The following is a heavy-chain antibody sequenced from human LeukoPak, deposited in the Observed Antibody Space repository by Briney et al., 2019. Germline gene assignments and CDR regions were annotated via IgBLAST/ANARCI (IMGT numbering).Heavy chain of an antibody. D-gene: IGHD6-19*01. CDR2: IYPGDSDT. Sequence: GESLKISCKGSGYSFTSYWIAWVRQMPGKGLEWMGIIYPGDSDTRYSPSFQGQVTISADKSISTAYLQWCSLKASDTAMYYCATSAYSSGCNYWGQGTLVTVSS. CDR3: ATSAYSSGCNY. J-gene: IGHJ4*02. CDR1: GYSFTSYW. V-gene: IGHV5-51*01.